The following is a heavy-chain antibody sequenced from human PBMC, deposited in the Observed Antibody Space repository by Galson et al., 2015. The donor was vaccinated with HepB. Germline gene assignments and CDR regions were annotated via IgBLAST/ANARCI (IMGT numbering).Heavy chain of an antibody. D-gene: IGHD3-16*01. CDR1: GFTFSSYA. V-gene: IGHV3-30*04. J-gene: IGHJ6*02. CDR2: ISYDGSNK. CDR3: ARVFEGWGSNPYDYYGMDV. Sequence: SLRLSCAASGFTFSSYAMNWVRQAPGKGLEWVGVISYDGSNKYYADSVKGRFTISRDNSKNTLYLQMNSLRAEDTAVYYCARVFEGWGSNPYDYYGMDVWGQGTTVTVSS.